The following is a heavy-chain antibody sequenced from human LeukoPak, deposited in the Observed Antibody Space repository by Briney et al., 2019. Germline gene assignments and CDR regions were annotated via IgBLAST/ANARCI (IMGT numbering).Heavy chain of an antibody. D-gene: IGHD2-15*01. J-gene: IGHJ4*02. CDR2: IYPSGST. CDR1: GFIVTSNY. V-gene: IGHV3-66*01. CDR3: ARGWSEFDS. Sequence: GGSLRLSCAASGFIVTSNYMSWVRQAPGKGLEWVSIIYPSGSTFYADSVKSRFTISRDNSKNTLYLQMNSLRVEDRAVYYCARGWSEFDSWGQGTLVTVSS.